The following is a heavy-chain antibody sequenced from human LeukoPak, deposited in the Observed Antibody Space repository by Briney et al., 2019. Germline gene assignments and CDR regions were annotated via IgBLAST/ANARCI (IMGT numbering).Heavy chain of an antibody. Sequence: PGGSLRLSCAASGFTFSSYAMHWVRQAPGKGLEWVAFIRYDGSNKYYADSVKGRFTISRDNSKNTVYLQMDSLRAEDTAMYYCAKDKGDYWGQGTLVIVSS. CDR1: GFTFSSYA. CDR2: IRYDGSNK. J-gene: IGHJ4*02. CDR3: AKDKGDY. V-gene: IGHV3-30*02.